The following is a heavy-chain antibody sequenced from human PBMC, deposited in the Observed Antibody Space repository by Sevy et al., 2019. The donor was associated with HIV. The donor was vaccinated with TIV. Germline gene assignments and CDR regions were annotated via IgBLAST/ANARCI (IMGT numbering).Heavy chain of an antibody. CDR1: GFTFSSYG. Sequence: GGSPRLSCAASGFTFSSYGMHWVRQAPGKGLEWVAVISYDGSNKYYADSVKGRFTISRDNSKNTLYLQMNSLRAEDTAVYYCAKSSSGWYQTWWYFDLWGRGTLVTVSS. D-gene: IGHD6-19*01. CDR3: AKSSSGWYQTWWYFDL. CDR2: ISYDGSNK. V-gene: IGHV3-30*18. J-gene: IGHJ2*01.